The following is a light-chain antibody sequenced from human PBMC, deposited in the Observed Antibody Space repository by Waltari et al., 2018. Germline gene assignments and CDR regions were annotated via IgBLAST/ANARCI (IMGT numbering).Light chain of an antibody. CDR3: KQYNDYPLT. Sequence: DIQMTQSPSTLSASVGDRVTLTCRASQIISTWLAWYQQKPGKAPKLLIYKASGLESGVPSRFSGSGSGTEFTLTISSLQPDDFATYYCKQYNDYPLTFGGGTKVEIK. J-gene: IGKJ4*01. V-gene: IGKV1-5*03. CDR2: KAS. CDR1: QIISTW.